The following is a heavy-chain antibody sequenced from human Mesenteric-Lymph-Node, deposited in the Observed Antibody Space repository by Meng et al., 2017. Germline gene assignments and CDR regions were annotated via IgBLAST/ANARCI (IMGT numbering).Heavy chain of an antibody. CDR2: IYYSGST. J-gene: IGHJ6*02. V-gene: IGHV4-31*03. Sequence: SETLSLTCTVSGGSISSGGYYWSWIRQHPGKGLEWIGYIYYSGSTYYNPSLKSRVTISVDTSKNQFSLKLSSVTAADTAVYYCARLFSSFKYCSGGSCYYHYYYYGMDVWGQGTTVTVSS. D-gene: IGHD2-15*01. CDR1: GGSISSGGYY. CDR3: ARLFSSFKYCSGGSCYYHYYYYGMDV.